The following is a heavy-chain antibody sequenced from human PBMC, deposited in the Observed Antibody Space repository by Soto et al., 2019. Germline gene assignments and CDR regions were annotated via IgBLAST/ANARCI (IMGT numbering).Heavy chain of an antibody. D-gene: IGHD3-16*01. CDR3: ATYTNNWFGP. V-gene: IGHV4-59*01. Sequence: GTTNYNPALKSRVSISVDTSENQFSLKLSSVTAADTAVYYCATYTNNWFGPWGQGTLVTVSS. J-gene: IGHJ5*02. CDR2: GTT.